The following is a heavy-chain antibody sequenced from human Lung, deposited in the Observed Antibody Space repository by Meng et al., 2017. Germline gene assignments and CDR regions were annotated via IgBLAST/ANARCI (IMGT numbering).Heavy chain of an antibody. CDR2: NIHGESGTT. CDR3: AKNSGGLQL. J-gene: IGHJ4*02. V-gene: IGHV3-23*01. Sequence: GESLKISCAASGFTFSSYAMNWVRQAPGKGLEWVASNIHGESGTTYYAEFVKGRLTISRDNSKNTLFLQINRLRVEDTAIYYCAKNSGGLQLGGQGTLVTVSS. D-gene: IGHD1-26*01. CDR1: GFTFSSYA.